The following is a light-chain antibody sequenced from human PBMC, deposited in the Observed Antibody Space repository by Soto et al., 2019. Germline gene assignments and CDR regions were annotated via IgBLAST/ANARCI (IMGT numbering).Light chain of an antibody. V-gene: IGKV3-20*01. CDR2: GAS. J-gene: IGKJ3*01. CDR1: QSVSSSY. Sequence: EIVLTQSPGTLSLSPGERATLCCRPSQSVSSSYLAWYQQKPGQAPRLLIYGASSRATGIPDRFSGSGSGTDFTLTISRLEPEDFAVYYCQQYGSSLFTFGPGTKVDIK. CDR3: QQYGSSLFT.